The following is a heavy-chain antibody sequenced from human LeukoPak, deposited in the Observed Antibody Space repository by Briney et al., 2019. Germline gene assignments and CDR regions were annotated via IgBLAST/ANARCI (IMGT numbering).Heavy chain of an antibody. CDR1: GFTFSSYG. Sequence: GGSLRLSCAASGFTFSSYGMHWVRQAPGKGLEWVAFIRYDGGNKYYADSVKGRFTISRDNSKNTLYLQMNSLRAEDTAVYYCANTNWAHYYFDYWGQGTLVTVSS. CDR3: ANTNWAHYYFDY. CDR2: IRYDGGNK. D-gene: IGHD7-27*01. V-gene: IGHV3-30*02. J-gene: IGHJ4*02.